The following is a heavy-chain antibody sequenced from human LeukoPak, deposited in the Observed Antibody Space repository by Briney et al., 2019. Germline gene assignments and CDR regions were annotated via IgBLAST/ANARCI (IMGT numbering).Heavy chain of an antibody. V-gene: IGHV1-2*02. CDR3: ARPLERTPRGSRGDAFDI. CDR2: INPNSGGT. Sequence: ASVKVSCTASGYTFTGYYMHWVRQAPGQGLEWMGWINPNSGGTNYAQKVQGRVTMTRDTAISTAYMELSRLRSDDTAVYYCARPLERTPRGSRGDAFDIWGQGTMVTVSS. D-gene: IGHD3-10*01. CDR1: GYTFTGYY. J-gene: IGHJ3*02.